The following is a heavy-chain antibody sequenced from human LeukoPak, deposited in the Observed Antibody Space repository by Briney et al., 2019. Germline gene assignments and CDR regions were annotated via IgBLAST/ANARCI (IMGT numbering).Heavy chain of an antibody. D-gene: IGHD3-16*01. V-gene: IGHV4-34*01. CDR2: INHSGST. Sequence: SETLSLTCAVYGGSFSGYYWSWIRQPPGKGLEWIGEINHSGSTNYNPSLKSRVTISVDTSKNQFSLKLSSVTAADTAVYYCARGAGWLIDYWGQGILVTVSS. CDR1: GGSFSGYY. CDR3: ARGAGWLIDY. J-gene: IGHJ4*02.